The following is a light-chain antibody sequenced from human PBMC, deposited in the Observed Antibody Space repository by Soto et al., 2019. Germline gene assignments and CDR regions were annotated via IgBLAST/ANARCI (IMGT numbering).Light chain of an antibody. J-gene: IGKJ5*01. Sequence: DIQLTPSPSFLSPSLGEGVPISFRASQVISTSLAWYQVKPGKAPKLLIYAASTLESGVPSRFSATVSGTEFSLTITSLQPEDFATYYCQQLFDSPITFGQGTRLEIK. CDR3: QQLFDSPIT. CDR1: QVISTS. V-gene: IGKV1-9*01. CDR2: AAS.